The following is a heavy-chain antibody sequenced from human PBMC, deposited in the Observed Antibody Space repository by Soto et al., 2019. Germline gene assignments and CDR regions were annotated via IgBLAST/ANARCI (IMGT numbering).Heavy chain of an antibody. CDR1: GGSISSYY. Sequence: SETLSLTCTVSGGSISSYYWSWIRQPPGKGLEWIGYIYYSGSTNYNPSLKSRVTISVDTSKNQFSLKLSSVTAADTAVYYCARGEKGYCSGGSCYNWFDPWGQGTLVTVSS. J-gene: IGHJ5*02. V-gene: IGHV4-59*01. CDR3: ARGEKGYCSGGSCYNWFDP. CDR2: IYYSGST. D-gene: IGHD2-15*01.